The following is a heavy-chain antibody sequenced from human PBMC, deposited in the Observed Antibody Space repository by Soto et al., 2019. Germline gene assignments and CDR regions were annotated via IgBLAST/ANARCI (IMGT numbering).Heavy chain of an antibody. Sequence: EVQLLESGGGLVQPGGSLRLSCAASGFTFSSYAMSWVRQAPGKGLEWVSAISGSGGGTYDAYSGKGRFTISKDNSKNPLYLQMNSLRAEDTAVYYCAKDRVLLWFGEFPTGGNDYWGQGTLVTVSS. D-gene: IGHD3-10*01. CDR2: ISGSGGGT. V-gene: IGHV3-23*01. CDR1: GFTFSSYA. CDR3: AKDRVLLWFGEFPTGGNDY. J-gene: IGHJ4*02.